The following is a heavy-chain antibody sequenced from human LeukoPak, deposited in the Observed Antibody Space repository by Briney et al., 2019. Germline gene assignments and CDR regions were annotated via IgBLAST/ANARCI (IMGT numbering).Heavy chain of an antibody. Sequence: SETLSLTCTVPGGSISSFYWSWIRQPPGKGLEWIGCVSYSGTTNYNPSLRSRVTLSVDTSKSHFSLKLSSVTAADTAVYYCARHRDSSALEAFDIWGQGTLVTVSS. D-gene: IGHD3-22*01. CDR1: GGSISSFY. CDR2: VSYSGTT. V-gene: IGHV4-59*08. J-gene: IGHJ3*02. CDR3: ARHRDSSALEAFDI.